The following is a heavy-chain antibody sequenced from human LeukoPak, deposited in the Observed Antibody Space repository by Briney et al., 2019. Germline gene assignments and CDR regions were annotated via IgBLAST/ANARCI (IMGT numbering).Heavy chain of an antibody. CDR2: ISSSGSTI. D-gene: IGHD3-16*01. Sequence: GGSLRLSCAASGFTFSSYEMNWVRQAPGKGLEWVSYISSSGSTIYYADSVKGRFTISRDNAKNSLYLQMNSLRAEDTAVYYCAELGIMIGGVWAKGTTVTISS. CDR3: AELGIMIGGV. CDR1: GFTFSSYE. J-gene: IGHJ6*04. V-gene: IGHV3-48*03.